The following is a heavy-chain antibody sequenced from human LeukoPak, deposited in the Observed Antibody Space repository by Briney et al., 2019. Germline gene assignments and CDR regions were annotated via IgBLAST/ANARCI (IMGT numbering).Heavy chain of an antibody. CDR3: ARDVVVTSSADAFDI. CDR2: ISNSGTT. D-gene: IGHD1-26*01. J-gene: IGHJ3*02. CDR1: GDSISSAGYH. V-gene: IGHV4-31*03. Sequence: SETLSLTCTVSGDSISSAGYHWTWIRQLPGKGLEWIGYISNSGTTHYNPSLKSRLTISADTSKNQFSLKLSSVTAADTAVYYCARDVVVTSSADAFDIWGQGRLVTVSS.